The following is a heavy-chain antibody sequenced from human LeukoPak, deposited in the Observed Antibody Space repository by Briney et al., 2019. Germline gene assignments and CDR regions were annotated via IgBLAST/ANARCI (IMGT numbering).Heavy chain of an antibody. CDR1: GFTFSGSP. V-gene: IGHV3-73*01. CDR2: IRSKADNYAT. J-gene: IGHJ4*02. CDR3: TQSNY. Sequence: GGSLRLSCAASGFTFSGSPILWVRQASGKGLEWVGRIRSKADNYATAYAASVQGRCTISRDDSKNTAYLQLNSLKTEDTAVYYCTQSNYWGQRALVTVSS.